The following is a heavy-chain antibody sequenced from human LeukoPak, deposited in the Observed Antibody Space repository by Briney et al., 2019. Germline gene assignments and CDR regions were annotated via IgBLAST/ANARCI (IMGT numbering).Heavy chain of an antibody. CDR2: IYTSGST. J-gene: IGHJ6*02. D-gene: IGHD3-3*01. CDR3: ASSSQLRFLEWAYGMDV. V-gene: IGHV4-4*07. CDR1: GGSISSYY. Sequence: SETLSLTCTVSGGSISSYYWSWIRQPAGNGLEWIGRIYTSGSTNCNPSLKSRVTMSVDTSKNQFSLKLSSVTAADTAVYYCASSSQLRFLEWAYGMDVWGQGTTVTVSS.